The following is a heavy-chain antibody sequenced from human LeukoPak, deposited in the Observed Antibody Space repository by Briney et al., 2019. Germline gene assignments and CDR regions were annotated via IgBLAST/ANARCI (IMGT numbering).Heavy chain of an antibody. V-gene: IGHV3-11*04. Sequence: GGSLRLSRAASGFTFSDYYMSWIRQAPGRGLEWVSYISSSGSTIYYADSVKGRFTISRDNAKNSLYLQMNSLRAEDTAVYYCARDSHYYGDYYMDVWGKGTTVTVSS. CDR1: GFTFSDYY. CDR2: ISSSGSTI. J-gene: IGHJ6*03. D-gene: IGHD3-10*01. CDR3: ARDSHYYGDYYMDV.